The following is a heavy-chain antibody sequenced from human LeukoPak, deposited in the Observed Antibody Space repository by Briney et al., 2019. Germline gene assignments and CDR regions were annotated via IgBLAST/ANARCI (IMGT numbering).Heavy chain of an antibody. CDR2: ISAYNGNT. D-gene: IGHD3-22*01. J-gene: IGHJ4*02. CDR3: ARDRTDYYDSSGYYVYDY. Sequence: ASVKVSCEASGYTFTSYGISWVRQAPGQGLEWMGWISAYNGNTNYAQKLQGRVTMTTDTSTSTAYMELRSLRSDDTAVYYCARDRTDYYDSSGYYVYDYWGQGTLVTVSS. V-gene: IGHV1-18*01. CDR1: GYTFTSYG.